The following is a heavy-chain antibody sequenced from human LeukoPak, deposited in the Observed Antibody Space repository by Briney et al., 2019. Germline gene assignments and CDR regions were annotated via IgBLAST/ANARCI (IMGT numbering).Heavy chain of an antibody. V-gene: IGHV1-2*02. Sequence: ASVTVSCTSSGYTFTVYYMHWVRQAPGQGLEWMGWINPNSGGTNYAQKFQGRVTMTRDTSISTAYMELSRLRFDDTAVYYCARADSSGYSGFGDFDYWGQGTLVTVSS. CDR3: ARADSSGYSGFGDFDY. CDR1: GYTFTVYY. D-gene: IGHD3-22*01. J-gene: IGHJ4*02. CDR2: INPNSGGT.